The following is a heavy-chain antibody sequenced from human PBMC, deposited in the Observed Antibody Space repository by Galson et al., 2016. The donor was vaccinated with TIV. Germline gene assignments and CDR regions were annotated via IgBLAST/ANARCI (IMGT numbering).Heavy chain of an antibody. Sequence: SVKVSCKASGYTFTSHTMHWVRQAPGQRLAWMGWINVGNGNTKYVPKFKGRVTITSDTSARRADMALSTLTSEDTAMYYCARDRLGAKRAFDIWGQGTLVTVSS. CDR2: INVGNGNT. CDR3: ARDRLGAKRAFDI. D-gene: IGHD3-16*01. J-gene: IGHJ3*02. V-gene: IGHV1-3*01. CDR1: GYTFTSHT.